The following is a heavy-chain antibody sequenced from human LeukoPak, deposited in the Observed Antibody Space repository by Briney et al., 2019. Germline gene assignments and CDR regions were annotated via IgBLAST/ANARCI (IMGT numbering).Heavy chain of an antibody. Sequence: SETLSLTSTVSVGSISDDYWSCIRQPAGKGLEWIGHIYTSGSTNYNASLKSRVTMSVDTSKNQFSLKLSSVTAADPAVYYCARDHSSSWLYYFAYWGQGTLVIVYS. D-gene: IGHD6-13*01. CDR1: VGSISDDY. V-gene: IGHV4-4*07. CDR2: IYTSGST. J-gene: IGHJ4*02. CDR3: ARDHSSSWLYYFAY.